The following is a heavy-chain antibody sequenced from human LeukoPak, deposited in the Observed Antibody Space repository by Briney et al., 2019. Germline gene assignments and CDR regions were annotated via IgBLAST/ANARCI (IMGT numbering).Heavy chain of an antibody. V-gene: IGHV4-38-2*02. CDR1: GYSISSGYY. CDR2: IYHSGST. CDR3: ARPDESSGYPHPFDY. J-gene: IGHJ4*02. D-gene: IGHD3-22*01. Sequence: PSETLSLTCTVSGYSISSGYYWGWIRQPPGKWLEWIGSIYHSGSTYYNPSLKSRVTISVDTSKNQFSLKLSSVTAADTAVYYCARPDESSGYPHPFDYWGQGTLVTVSS.